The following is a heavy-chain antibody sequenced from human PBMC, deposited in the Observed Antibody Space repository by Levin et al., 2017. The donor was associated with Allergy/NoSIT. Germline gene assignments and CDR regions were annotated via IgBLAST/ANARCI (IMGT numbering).Heavy chain of an antibody. D-gene: IGHD3-3*01. CDR3: ARRRITIFGVVVADDAFDI. J-gene: IGHJ3*02. V-gene: IGHV1-18*01. Sequence: ASVKVSCKASGYTFTSYGISWVRQAPGQGLEWMGWISAYNGNTNYAQKLQGRVTMTTDTSTSTAYMELRSLRSDDTAVYYCARRRITIFGVVVADDAFDIWGQGTMVTVSS. CDR2: ISAYNGNT. CDR1: GYTFTSYG.